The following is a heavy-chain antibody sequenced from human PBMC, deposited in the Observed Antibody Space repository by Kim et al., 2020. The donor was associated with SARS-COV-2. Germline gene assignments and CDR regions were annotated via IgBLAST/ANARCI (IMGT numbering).Heavy chain of an antibody. J-gene: IGHJ4*02. CDR3: AREGGWGASTDY. V-gene: IGHV1-3*01. D-gene: IGHD3-10*01. Sequence: KYSQKFPGRVTITRDTSASTAYLELSSLRSEDTAVYYCAREGGWGASTDYWGQGTLVTVSS.